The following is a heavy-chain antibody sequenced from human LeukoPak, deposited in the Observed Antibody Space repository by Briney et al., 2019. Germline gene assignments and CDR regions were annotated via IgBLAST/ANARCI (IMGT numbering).Heavy chain of an antibody. Sequence: SETLSLTCGVSGYSITSGYFWGWIRQPPGQGLEWIGSIYHSGTTYYNPSLRSRVTISVDTSKNQFSLKLSSVTAADTAVYYCARPPDSSDYGVAFDFWGQGTLVTVPS. CDR3: ARPPDSSDYGVAFDF. CDR1: GYSITSGYF. J-gene: IGHJ4*02. CDR2: IYHSGTT. V-gene: IGHV4-38-2*01. D-gene: IGHD4-17*01.